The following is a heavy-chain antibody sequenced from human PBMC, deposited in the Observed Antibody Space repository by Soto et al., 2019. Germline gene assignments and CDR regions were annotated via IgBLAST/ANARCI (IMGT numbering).Heavy chain of an antibody. V-gene: IGHV4-59*01. CDR1: GGSISSYY. J-gene: IGHJ4*02. D-gene: IGHD3-22*01. CDR3: ARGTTNWYYYVSSGHSARYYFDY. Sequence: PSETLSLTCDVSGGSISSYYWGWIRQPPGKGLEWIGYIFYSGSTNYNPSLKSRVTISVDTSKNQFSLKLISVTAADTALYYCARGTTNWYYYVSSGHSARYYFDYWRQGAPVTVSS. CDR2: IFYSGST.